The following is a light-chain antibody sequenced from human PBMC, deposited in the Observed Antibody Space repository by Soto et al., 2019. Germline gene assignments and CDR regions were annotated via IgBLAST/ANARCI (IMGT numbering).Light chain of an antibody. V-gene: IGLV2-14*01. CDR2: EVD. CDR3: SSYSASITWV. CDR1: SNDIGAYNY. J-gene: IGLJ3*02. Sequence: QSALTQPASVSGSPGQSITISCTGSSNDIGAYNYISWYQQHPLKVPKLLIYEVDNRPSGISDRFSGSKSGFTASLTISGLQSEDEGEYFCSSYSASITWVFGGGTQLTVL.